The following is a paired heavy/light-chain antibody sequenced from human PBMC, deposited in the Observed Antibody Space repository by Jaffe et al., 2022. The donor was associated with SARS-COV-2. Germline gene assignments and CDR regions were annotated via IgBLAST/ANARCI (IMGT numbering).Light chain of an antibody. CDR2: EVT. CDR1: SSDVGGYNF. Sequence: QSALTQPASVSGSPGQSITISCTGTSSDVGGYNFVSWYQLHPGKAPKLIIYEVTNRPSGVSNRFSGSKSGNTASLTISGLQAEDEADYYCSSYTSRPTLEVFGTGSKVTVL. CDR3: SSYTSRPTLEV. J-gene: IGLJ1*01. V-gene: IGLV2-14*01.
Heavy chain of an antibody. Sequence: QITLQESGPTLVKPTQTLTLTCSVSGFSLSTNGVGVGWIRRPPGKALEWLALIYWDGDKRYSPSLKSRLSITKDTSRNQVVLTMTNMDPVDTGTYFCARRRAGVALDPWGQGTLVTVSS. CDR2: IYWDGDK. J-gene: IGHJ5*02. V-gene: IGHV2-5*02. CDR1: GFSLSTNGVG. CDR3: ARRRAGVALDP. D-gene: IGHD2-15*01.